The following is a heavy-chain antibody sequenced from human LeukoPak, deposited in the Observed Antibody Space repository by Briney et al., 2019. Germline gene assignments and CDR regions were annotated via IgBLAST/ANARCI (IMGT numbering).Heavy chain of an antibody. CDR1: GFTFSSYS. CDR3: ARDSVVVTAIIYYFDY. CDR2: ISSSSSYI. Sequence: GGSLRLSCAASGFTFSSYSMNWVRQAPGKGLEWVSSISSSSSYIYYADSVKGRFTISRDNAKNSLYLQMNSLRAEDTAVYYCARDSVVVTAIIYYFDYWGQGTLVTVSS. J-gene: IGHJ4*02. D-gene: IGHD2-21*02. V-gene: IGHV3-21*01.